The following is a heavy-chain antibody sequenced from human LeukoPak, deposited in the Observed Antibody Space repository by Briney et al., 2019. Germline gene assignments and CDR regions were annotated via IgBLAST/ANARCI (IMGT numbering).Heavy chain of an antibody. J-gene: IGHJ6*02. Sequence: ASVKVSCKASGYTFTSYGISWVRQAPGQGLEWMGWISAYNGNTNYAQKLQGRVTMTTDTSTSTAYMELRSLRSDDTAVYYCAREGVMDCSGGSCYGGIPFYYYGMDVWAKGPRSPSP. CDR1: GYTFTSYG. D-gene: IGHD2-15*01. V-gene: IGHV1-18*01. CDR3: AREGVMDCSGGSCYGGIPFYYYGMDV. CDR2: ISAYNGNT.